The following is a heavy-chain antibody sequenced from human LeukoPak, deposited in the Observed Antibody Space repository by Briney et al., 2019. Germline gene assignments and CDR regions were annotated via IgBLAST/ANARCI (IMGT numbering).Heavy chain of an antibody. V-gene: IGHV3-48*03. J-gene: IGHJ6*02. CDR1: GFTFSSYE. CDR2: ISSSGSTI. D-gene: IGHD6-13*01. Sequence: GGSLRLSCAASGFTFSSYEMNWVRQAPGKGLEWVSYISSSGSTIYYADSVKGRFTISRDNAKNSLYLQMNSLRAEDTAVYYCAGELYSSSWDVEYGMDVWGQGTTVTVSS. CDR3: AGELYSSSWDVEYGMDV.